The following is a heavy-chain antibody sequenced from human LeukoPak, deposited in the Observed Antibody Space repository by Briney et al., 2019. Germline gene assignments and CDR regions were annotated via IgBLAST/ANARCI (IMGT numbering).Heavy chain of an antibody. CDR2: IYYSGST. D-gene: IGHD3-3*01. Sequence: SETLSLTCTVSGGSISSYYWSWIRQPPGKGLEWIGYIYYSGSTNYNPSLKSRVTISVDTSKNQFSLKLSSVTAADTAVYYCARARVVTLGGNWFDPWGQGTLVTVSS. V-gene: IGHV4-59*12. J-gene: IGHJ5*02. CDR3: ARARVVTLGGNWFDP. CDR1: GGSISSYY.